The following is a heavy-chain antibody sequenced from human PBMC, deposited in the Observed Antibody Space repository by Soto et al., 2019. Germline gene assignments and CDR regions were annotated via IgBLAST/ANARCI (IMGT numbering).Heavy chain of an antibody. CDR2: IYYTGRT. J-gene: IGHJ5*02. D-gene: IGHD3-22*01. V-gene: IGHV4-61*01. Sequence: QLQESGPGLVKPAETLSLTCTVSGGSVSSGNYYWSWIRQPPGKGLDWIGYIYYTGRTNYNPSLKSRVIMSLATSKNQFSLKLDSVTAADTAIYYCAGMPVTTTNCLDPWGQGTLVIVSS. CDR1: GGSVSSGNYY. CDR3: AGMPVTTTNCLDP.